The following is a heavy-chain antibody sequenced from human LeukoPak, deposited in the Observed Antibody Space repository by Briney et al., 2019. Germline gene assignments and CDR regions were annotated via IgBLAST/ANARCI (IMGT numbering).Heavy chain of an antibody. CDR2: ISGSSSTI. D-gene: IGHD4-23*01. CDR3: ARVRGKGWYFDL. J-gene: IGHJ2*01. CDR1: AFTFSSYS. Sequence: GGSLRLSCAASAFTFSSYSMNWVRQAPGKGLEWVSYISGSSSTIYYADSVKGRFTISRDNAKNSLYLQMNSLRDEDTAVYYCARVRGKGWYFDLWGRGTLVTVSS. V-gene: IGHV3-48*02.